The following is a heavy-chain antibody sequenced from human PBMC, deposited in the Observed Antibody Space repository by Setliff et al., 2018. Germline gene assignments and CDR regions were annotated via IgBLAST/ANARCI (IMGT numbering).Heavy chain of an antibody. CDR1: GFTFSSYG. V-gene: IGHV3-30*02. J-gene: IGHJ4*02. CDR3: AKVSYYYDSSGLIDY. CDR2: IRYDGSNK. D-gene: IGHD3-22*01. Sequence: PGGSLRLSCAASGFTFSSYGMHWVRQAPGKGLEWVAFIRYDGSNKYYADSVKGRFTISRDNSKNTLYLQMNSLRAEDTAVYYCAKVSYYYDSSGLIDYWGQGTLVTVSS.